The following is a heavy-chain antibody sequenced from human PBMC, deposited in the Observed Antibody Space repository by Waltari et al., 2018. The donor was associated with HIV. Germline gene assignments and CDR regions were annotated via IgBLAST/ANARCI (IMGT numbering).Heavy chain of an antibody. V-gene: IGHV3-7*03. CDR3: EVRSRVPVAATGGAL. CDR1: GFTFSTYW. D-gene: IGHD3-16*01. CDR2: IKRDGSVT. Sequence: EVQVVESGGGLVQPGGSLRLSCAASGFTFSTYWRNWVRRAPGKGLEWVANIKRDGSVTYYVDSVKGRFTISRDNAKNTHYLQMNRLRVEDTAVYYCEVRSRVPVAATGGALWGQGTLVTVSS. J-gene: IGHJ4*02.